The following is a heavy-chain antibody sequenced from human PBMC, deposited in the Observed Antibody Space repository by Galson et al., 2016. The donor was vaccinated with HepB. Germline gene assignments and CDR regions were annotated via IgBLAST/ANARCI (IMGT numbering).Heavy chain of an antibody. D-gene: IGHD6-13*01. CDR2: INNDGSST. Sequence: SLRLSCAASGFTFSSYWMHWVRQAPGKGLVWVSFINNDGSSTTYADSVKGRFTISRDNAKNTLFLQINSLKAEDTAVYYCARSSSWYPNFFDYWGQGTLVTVSS. V-gene: IGHV3-74*01. CDR1: GFTFSSYW. J-gene: IGHJ4*02. CDR3: ARSSSWYPNFFDY.